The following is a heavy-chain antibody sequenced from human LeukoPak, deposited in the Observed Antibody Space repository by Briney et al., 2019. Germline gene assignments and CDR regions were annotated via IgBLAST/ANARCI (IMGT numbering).Heavy chain of an antibody. V-gene: IGHV1-18*01. CDR2: ISAYNGNT. D-gene: IGHD3-22*01. CDR3: ASNYDSSGYYYNDAFDI. Sequence: ASVKVSCKASGYTFTSYGISWVRQAPGQGLEWMGWISAYNGNTNYAQKLQGRVTMTTDTSTSTAYMELRSLRSDDTAVYYCASNYDSSGYYYNDAFDIWGQGTMVTVSS. J-gene: IGHJ3*02. CDR1: GYTFTSYG.